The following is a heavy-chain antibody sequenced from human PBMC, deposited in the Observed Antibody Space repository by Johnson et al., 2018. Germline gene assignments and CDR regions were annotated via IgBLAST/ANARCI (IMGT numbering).Heavy chain of an antibody. CDR1: GGSVSGSSEY. D-gene: IGHD3-22*01. V-gene: IGHV4-39*01. CDR3: GGPYYDSSGYWGAFDI. J-gene: IGHJ3*02. CDR2: IYKSGTT. Sequence: QVQLQESGPGLVKPSETLSLTCTVSGGSVSGSSEYWGWVRQPPGKGLDWIGSIYKSGTTYQNPSTKSRVTISVDTSKNQFSLKLGTVTAADTAVYYCGGPYYDSSGYWGAFDIWGQGTMVTVSS.